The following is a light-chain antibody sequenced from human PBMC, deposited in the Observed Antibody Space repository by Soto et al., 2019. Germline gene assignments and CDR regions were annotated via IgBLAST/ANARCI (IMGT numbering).Light chain of an antibody. Sequence: QSVLTQPPSASETPAQRVTISCYGSRSNIGDNTVNWYQQLPGTAPKLLIYNNNQRPSGVPERISGSKSGTSASLAISGLQSEDEADYYCAAWDDSLNGYVFGTGTKLTVL. CDR1: RSNIGDNT. V-gene: IGLV1-44*01. CDR2: NNN. CDR3: AAWDDSLNGYV. J-gene: IGLJ1*01.